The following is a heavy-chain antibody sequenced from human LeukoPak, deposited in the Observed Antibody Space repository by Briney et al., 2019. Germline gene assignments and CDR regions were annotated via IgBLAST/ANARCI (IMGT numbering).Heavy chain of an antibody. CDR3: ARGRITMVRGVVMWFDP. V-gene: IGHV4-34*01. D-gene: IGHD3-10*01. Sequence: PSETLSLTCAVYGGSFSGYYWSWIRQPPGKGLEWIGEINHSGSTNYNPSLKSRATISVDTSKNQFSLKLSSVTAADTAVYYCARGRITMVRGVVMWFDPWGQGTLVTVSS. J-gene: IGHJ5*02. CDR1: GGSFSGYY. CDR2: INHSGST.